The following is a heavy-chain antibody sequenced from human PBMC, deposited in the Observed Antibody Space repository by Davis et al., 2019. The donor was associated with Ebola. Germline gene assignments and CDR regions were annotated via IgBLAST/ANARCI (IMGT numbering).Heavy chain of an antibody. CDR2: ISSSSSYI. V-gene: IGHV3-21*01. Sequence: GEFLKISCAASGFTFSSYWMHWVRQAPGKGLEWVSSISSSSSYIYYADSVKGRFTISRDNAKNSLYLQMNTLRVEDTAVYSCARGVLIAASGTGFAFDIWGQGTMVTVSS. J-gene: IGHJ3*02. CDR1: GFTFSSYW. D-gene: IGHD6-13*01. CDR3: ARGVLIAASGTGFAFDI.